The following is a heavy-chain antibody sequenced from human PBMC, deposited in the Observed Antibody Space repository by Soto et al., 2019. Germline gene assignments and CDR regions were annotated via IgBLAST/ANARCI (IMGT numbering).Heavy chain of an antibody. CDR3: ARFREDAFDI. D-gene: IGHD3-10*01. CDR2: ISPDGTIP. CDR1: GFTFSNYW. Sequence: EVQLVESGGGLVQPGGSLRLSCAVSGFTFSNYWMHWVRQAPGKGLVWVSTISPDGTIPDYTDSVKGRLAISRDNAKSTLFLQINSLRPEDTAVYYCARFREDAFDIWGQGTMVTVSS. J-gene: IGHJ3*02. V-gene: IGHV3-74*01.